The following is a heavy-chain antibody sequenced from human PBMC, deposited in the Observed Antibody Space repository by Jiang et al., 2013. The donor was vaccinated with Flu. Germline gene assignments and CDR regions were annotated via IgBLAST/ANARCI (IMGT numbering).Heavy chain of an antibody. V-gene: IGHV1-69*06. CDR3: ASINDYGDPGDYFDY. D-gene: IGHD4-17*01. Sequence: GAEVKKPGSSVKVSCRASGGTFSSYAISWVRQAPGQGLEWMGGIIPIFGTANYAQKFQGRVTITADKSTSTAYMELSSLRSEDTAVYYCASINDYGDPGDYFDYWGQGTLVTVSS. J-gene: IGHJ4*02. CDR1: GGTFSSYA. CDR2: IIPIFGTA.